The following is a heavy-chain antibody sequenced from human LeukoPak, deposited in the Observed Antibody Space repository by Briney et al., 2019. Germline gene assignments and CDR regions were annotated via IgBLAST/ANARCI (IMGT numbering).Heavy chain of an antibody. CDR1: KFTFSNYE. J-gene: IGHJ4*02. D-gene: IGHD2-8*02. CDR3: ARGDQSTGSYY. CDR2: INSGGTTI. V-gene: IGHV3-48*03. Sequence: GGSLRLSCAASKFTFSNYEMNWVRQAPGKGLEWVSFINSGGTTIYYADSVKGRFTISRDNTKNSLYLQMNSLRAEDTAVYFCARGDQSTGSYYWGRGTLVSVSS.